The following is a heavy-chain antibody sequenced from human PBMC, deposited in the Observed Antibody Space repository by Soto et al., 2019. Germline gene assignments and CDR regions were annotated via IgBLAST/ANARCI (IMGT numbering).Heavy chain of an antibody. CDR2: MYDNGIKNYNPST. CDR3: VRGEDAFFYNGLDI. D-gene: IGHD2-2*02. CDR1: GGSITSDY. J-gene: IGHJ6*02. Sequence: SVALSLISTNSGGSITSDYWVWIQQPPGSGLEWIAYMYDNGIKNYNPSTSYNPSLKRRVNMSVDTSKNQFSLNLISVTAADTAVYYCVRGEDAFFYNGLDIWGQGTTVS. V-gene: IGHV4-59*01.